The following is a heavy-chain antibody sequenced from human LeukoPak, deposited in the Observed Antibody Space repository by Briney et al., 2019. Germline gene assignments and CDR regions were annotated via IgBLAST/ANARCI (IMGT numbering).Heavy chain of an antibody. CDR2: IYYSGNS. D-gene: IGHD1-26*01. CDR3: ERGEGRAFDI. Sequence: PSETLSLTCTVSGGSISSSGYYWGWIRQTPGKGLEWIESIYYSGNSYYNPSLKSRVTISIDASKDQFSLKLNTVTAADTAVYYCERGEGRAFDIWGQGTMVTVSS. J-gene: IGHJ3*02. CDR1: GGSISSSGYY. V-gene: IGHV4-39*07.